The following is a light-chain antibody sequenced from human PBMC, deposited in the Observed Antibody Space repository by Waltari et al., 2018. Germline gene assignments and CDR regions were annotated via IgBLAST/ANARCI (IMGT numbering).Light chain of an antibody. CDR2: DVS. Sequence: QSALTQPASVSGSPGQSITIPCTGTSSDVGSHAYVPWYQHHPGKAPKLMIYDVSNRPSGVSNRFSGSKSDNTASLTISGLQAEDEADYYCCSYTSSSTCIFGGGTKLTVL. V-gene: IGLV2-14*03. CDR1: SSDVGSHAY. J-gene: IGLJ2*01. CDR3: CSYTSSSTCI.